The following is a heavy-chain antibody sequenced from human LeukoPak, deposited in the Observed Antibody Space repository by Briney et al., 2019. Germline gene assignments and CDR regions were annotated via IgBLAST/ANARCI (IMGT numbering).Heavy chain of an antibody. V-gene: IGHV3-30-3*01. D-gene: IGHD1-26*01. CDR2: ISYDGSNK. Sequence: PGGSLRLSCAASGFTFSSYAMHWVRQAPGKGLEWVAVISYDGSNKYYADSVKGRFTISRDNSKNTLYLQMNSLRVEDTAVYYCARGTTLLPSVHWGQGTLVTVSS. CDR3: ARGTTLLPSVH. CDR1: GFTFSSYA. J-gene: IGHJ4*02.